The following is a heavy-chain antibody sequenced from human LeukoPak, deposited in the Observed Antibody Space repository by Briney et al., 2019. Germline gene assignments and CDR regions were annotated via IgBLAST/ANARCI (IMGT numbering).Heavy chain of an antibody. V-gene: IGHV3-23*01. Sequence: PGGALRLSCAASGFTFSTYAMSWVRQAPGKGLEWVSVISGIGSSTYYADSVKGRFTISRDNSKNTLYLQMNSLSAEDTAVYYCAKDMATIRASAFWGQGTMVTVSS. CDR1: GFTFSTYA. CDR3: AKDMATIRASAF. D-gene: IGHD5-24*01. J-gene: IGHJ3*01. CDR2: ISGIGSST.